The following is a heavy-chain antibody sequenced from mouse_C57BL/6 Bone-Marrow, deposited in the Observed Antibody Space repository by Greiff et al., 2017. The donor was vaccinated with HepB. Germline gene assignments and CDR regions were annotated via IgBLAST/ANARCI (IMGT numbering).Heavy chain of an antibody. CDR2: IYPRSGNT. Sequence: QVQLQQSGAELARPGASVKLSCKASGYTFTSYGISWVKQRTGQGLEWIGEIYPRSGNTYYNEKFKGKATLTADKSSSTAYMELRSLTSEDSAVYFCAGCYYYGSWFAYWGQGALVTVSA. J-gene: IGHJ3*01. CDR1: GYTFTSYG. CDR3: AGCYYYGSWFAY. V-gene: IGHV1-81*01. D-gene: IGHD1-1*01.